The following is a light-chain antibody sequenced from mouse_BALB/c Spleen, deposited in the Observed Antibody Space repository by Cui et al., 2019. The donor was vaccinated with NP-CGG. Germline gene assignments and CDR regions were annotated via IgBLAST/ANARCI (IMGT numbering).Light chain of an antibody. CDR3: ALWYSNHWV. CDR1: TGAGTTSNY. V-gene: IGLV1*01. CDR2: GTK. Sequence: QAVVTQESALTTSPGETVTLTCRSSTGAGTTSNYANWVQEKPDHLFTGLIGGTKNRAPGVPARFSGSLIGDKAALTITGAQTEDEAIYFCALWYSNHWVFGGGTKLTVL. J-gene: IGLJ1*01.